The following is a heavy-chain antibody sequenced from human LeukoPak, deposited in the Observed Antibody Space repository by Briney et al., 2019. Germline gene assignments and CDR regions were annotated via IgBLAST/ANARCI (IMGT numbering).Heavy chain of an antibody. CDR1: GYSLPTYW. CDR3: ATSRFGVAPSDY. CDR2: IYPDDSDT. J-gene: IGHJ4*02. V-gene: IGHV5-51*01. D-gene: IGHD3-3*01. Sequence: GESLKISCNVSGYSLPTYWIAWVRQLPGKGLEWMGVIYPDDSDTKYGPSFQGLVTISVDKSISAAHLQWRSLKASDTAMYYCATSRFGVAPSDYWGQGTLVTVSS.